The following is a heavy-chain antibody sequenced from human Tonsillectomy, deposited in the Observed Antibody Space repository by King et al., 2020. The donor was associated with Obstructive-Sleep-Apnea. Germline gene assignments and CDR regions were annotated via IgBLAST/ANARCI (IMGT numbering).Heavy chain of an antibody. D-gene: IGHD6-13*01. CDR3: AKDLRAAAGTGQAGWYFDR. CDR2: ISYDGSNK. CDR1: GFTFSSYG. Sequence: VQLVESGGGVVQPGRSLRLSCAAAGFTFSSYGMHWVRQAPGKGLGWVAVISYDGSNKYYADSVKGRFTISRDNSKNTLYLQMNSMRDEDTVVYDCAKDLRAAAGTGQAGWYFDRWGRRPLVTVP. V-gene: IGHV3-30*18. J-gene: IGHJ2*01.